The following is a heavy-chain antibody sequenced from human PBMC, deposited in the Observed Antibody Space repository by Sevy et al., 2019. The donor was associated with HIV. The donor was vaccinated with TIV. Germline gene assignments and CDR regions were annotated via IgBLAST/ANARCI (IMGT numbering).Heavy chain of an antibody. V-gene: IGHV3-30*15. CDR2: ISYDGRIK. CDR1: GFTFNSHG. J-gene: IGHJ4*02. CDR3: AGEGGHTAAWSPGNF. Sequence: GGSLRLSCAASGFTFNSHGFHWVRQAPGKGLEWVALISYDGRIKYYADSVKGRFIISRDDARNTLYLQMSGLSAEDTAVYYCAGEGGHTAAWSPGNFWGQGTLVTVSS. D-gene: IGHD2-15*01.